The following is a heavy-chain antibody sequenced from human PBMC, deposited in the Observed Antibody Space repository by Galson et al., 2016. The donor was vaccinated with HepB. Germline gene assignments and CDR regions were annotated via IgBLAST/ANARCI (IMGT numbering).Heavy chain of an antibody. CDR3: AKAVTRNTIFGVVTGKEGAHYGMDV. D-gene: IGHD3-3*01. V-gene: IGHV3-23*01. CDR1: GFTFRNYA. CDR2: VTGSGGST. J-gene: IGHJ6*02. Sequence: LRLSCAASGFTFRNYAMSWVRQAPGKGLEWVSGVTGSGGSTYYADSVKGRFTISRDNSKNTLYLQMNSLRAEDTAVYYCAKAVTRNTIFGVVTGKEGAHYGMDVWGQGTTVTVSS.